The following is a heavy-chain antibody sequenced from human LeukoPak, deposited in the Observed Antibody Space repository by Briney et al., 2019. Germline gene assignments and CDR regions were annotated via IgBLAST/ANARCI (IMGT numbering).Heavy chain of an antibody. Sequence: ASVKVSCKASGGTFSSYAISWVRQAPGQGLEWMGGIIPIFGTANYAQKFQGRVTITADESKSTAYMELSSLRSEDTAVYYCARTLNYCSSTSCTGDPVGYWGQGTLVTVSS. V-gene: IGHV1-69*13. CDR2: IIPIFGTA. CDR1: GGTFSSYA. D-gene: IGHD2-2*01. CDR3: ARTLNYCSSTSCTGDPVGY. J-gene: IGHJ4*02.